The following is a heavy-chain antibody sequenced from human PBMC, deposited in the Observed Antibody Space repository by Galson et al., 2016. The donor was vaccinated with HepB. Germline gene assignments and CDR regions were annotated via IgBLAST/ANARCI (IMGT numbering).Heavy chain of an antibody. D-gene: IGHD6-19*01. J-gene: IGHJ4*02. Sequence: SVKVSCKASGYTFTNYYMHWVRQAPGQGLQWMGIINPTGSSTSYAQKFQGRVTLTSDTSTSTVYMELSSLRSEDTAVYYCARSPQWLEHFDYWGQGTLVTVSS. V-gene: IGHV1-46*01. CDR2: INPTGSST. CDR1: GYTFTNYY. CDR3: ARSPQWLEHFDY.